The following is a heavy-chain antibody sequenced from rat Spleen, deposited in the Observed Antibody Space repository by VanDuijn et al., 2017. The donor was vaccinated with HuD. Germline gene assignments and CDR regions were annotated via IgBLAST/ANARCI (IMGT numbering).Heavy chain of an antibody. J-gene: IGHJ4*01. CDR1: GFNFNDY. D-gene: IGHD1-12*02. V-gene: IGHV3-1*01. CDR2: ISYSGST. Sequence: EVKLVESGGGLVQPGRSLKLSCAASGFNFNDYWGWIRKFPGNKMEWMGYISYSGSTSYNPSLKSRISITRDTSKNQFFLQLNSVTTEDTATYYCARYYDGSYYYRVMDAWGQGASVTVSS. CDR3: ARYYDGSYYYRVMDA.